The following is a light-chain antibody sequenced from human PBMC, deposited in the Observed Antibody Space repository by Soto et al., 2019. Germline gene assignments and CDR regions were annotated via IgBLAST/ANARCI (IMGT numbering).Light chain of an antibody. J-gene: IGLJ1*01. CDR1: SSNIGSNT. CDR3: AAWDDSLNGFV. V-gene: IGLV1-44*01. Sequence: QSVLTQPPSASGDPGQRVTISCSGSSSNIGSNTVNWYQQLPGTAPKLLIYTNNQRPSGVRDRFSGSRSGTSASLAISGLQSEDEADYYCAAWDDSLNGFVFGTGTKVTVL. CDR2: TNN.